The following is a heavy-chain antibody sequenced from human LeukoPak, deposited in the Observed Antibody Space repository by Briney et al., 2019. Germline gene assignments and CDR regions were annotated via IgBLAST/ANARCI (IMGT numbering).Heavy chain of an antibody. CDR3: AKDYYDDSGSRYDF. CDR2: ISDSGGTT. V-gene: IGHV3-23*01. CDR1: GFTFSSYA. D-gene: IGHD3-22*01. J-gene: IGHJ4*02. Sequence: GGSLRLSCAASGFTFSSYAMSWVRQAPGKGLEWVSAISDSGGTTWYADSLKGRFAISRDNSKNTLFLQMDSLRAEDTARYYCAKDYYDDSGSRYDFWGQGTLVTVSS.